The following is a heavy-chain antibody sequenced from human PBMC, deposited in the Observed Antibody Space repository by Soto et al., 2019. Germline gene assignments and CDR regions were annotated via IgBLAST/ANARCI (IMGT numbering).Heavy chain of an antibody. CDR3: ARERGCSGGSCYFFDY. D-gene: IGHD2-15*01. Sequence: QVQLVQSGAAVKKPGASVKVSCKASGYTCTSYDINWVRQATGQGLEWMGWMNPNSGNTAYAQKFQGRVTMTRNTSISTAYMELSSLRSEDTAVYYCARERGCSGGSCYFFDYWGQGTLVTVSS. CDR2: MNPNSGNT. J-gene: IGHJ4*02. CDR1: GYTCTSYD. V-gene: IGHV1-8*01.